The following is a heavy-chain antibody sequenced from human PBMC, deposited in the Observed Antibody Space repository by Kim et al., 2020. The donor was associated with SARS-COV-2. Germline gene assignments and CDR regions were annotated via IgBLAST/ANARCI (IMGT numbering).Heavy chain of an antibody. CDR3: ASGLGGNYLKWFDP. Sequence: SETLSLTCTVSGGSISSSSYYWGWIRQPPGKGLEWIGSIYYSGSTHYNPSLKSRVTISVDTSKNQFSLKMNSVTAADTAVYYCASGLGGNYLKWFDPWGQGTLVTVSS. J-gene: IGHJ5*02. CDR1: GGSISSSSYY. V-gene: IGHV4-39*01. D-gene: IGHD3-22*01. CDR2: IYYSGST.